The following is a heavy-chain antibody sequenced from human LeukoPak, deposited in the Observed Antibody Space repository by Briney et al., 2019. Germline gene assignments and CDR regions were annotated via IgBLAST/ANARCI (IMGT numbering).Heavy chain of an antibody. CDR1: GGSISSYY. CDR2: IYTSGST. CDR3: ARGGSYGDYVDY. Sequence: SETLSLTCTVSGGSISSYYWSWLRQPAGKGLEWSGRIYTSGSTNYNPSLKSRVTMSVDTSKSHLSLKLSSVTAADTAVYYCARGGSYGDYVDYWGQGTLVTVSS. J-gene: IGHJ4*02. D-gene: IGHD4-17*01. V-gene: IGHV4-4*07.